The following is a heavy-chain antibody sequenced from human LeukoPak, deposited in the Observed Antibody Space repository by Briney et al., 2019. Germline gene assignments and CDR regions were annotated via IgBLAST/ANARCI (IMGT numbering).Heavy chain of an antibody. J-gene: IGHJ3*02. Sequence: PGASLRLSCAASGFTFSNYAMNWVRQAPGKGLQWVSGYSGRRSTTYYADSVQGRFIISRDDSKKMLYLQMNSLRVDDTVIYYCVKDLDGAGYFDAFDIWGQGTIVTVSS. CDR1: GFTFSNYA. V-gene: IGHV3-23*01. CDR3: VKDLDGAGYFDAFDI. D-gene: IGHD4/OR15-4a*01. CDR2: YSGRRSTT.